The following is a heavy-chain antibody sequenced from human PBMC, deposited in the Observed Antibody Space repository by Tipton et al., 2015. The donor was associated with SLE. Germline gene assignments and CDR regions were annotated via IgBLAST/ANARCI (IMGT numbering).Heavy chain of an antibody. CDR2: ISGSGGST. Sequence: SLRLSCAASGFTFSSYAMSWVRQAPGKGLEWVSVISGSGGSTYYADSVKGRFTISRDNSKNTLYLQMNSLRAEDTAVYYCAKPPCSGGSCYFDYWGQGTLVTVSS. V-gene: IGHV3-23*01. D-gene: IGHD2-15*01. CDR1: GFTFSSYA. CDR3: AKPPCSGGSCYFDY. J-gene: IGHJ4*02.